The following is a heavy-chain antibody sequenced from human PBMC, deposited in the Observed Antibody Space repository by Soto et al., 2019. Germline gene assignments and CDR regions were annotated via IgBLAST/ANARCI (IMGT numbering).Heavy chain of an antibody. V-gene: IGHV3-33*01. CDR2: IWYDGSNK. D-gene: IGHD1-26*01. Sequence: QSGGSLRLSCAASGFTFSSYGMHWVRQAPGKGLEWVAVIWYDGSNKYYADSVKGRFTISRDNSKNTLYLQMNSLRAEDTAVYYCARDSVRSSPYYYYYYMDVWGKGTTVTVSS. J-gene: IGHJ6*03. CDR3: ARDSVRSSPYYYYYYMDV. CDR1: GFTFSSYG.